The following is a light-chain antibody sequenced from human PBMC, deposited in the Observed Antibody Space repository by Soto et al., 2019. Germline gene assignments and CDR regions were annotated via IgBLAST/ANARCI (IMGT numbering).Light chain of an antibody. CDR1: SSDIGGYNY. V-gene: IGLV2-8*01. CDR2: ELT. CDR3: SSFTGTNNLYV. J-gene: IGLJ1*01. Sequence: QSVLTQPPSASGSPGQSVTISCTGTSSDIGGYNYVSWYQQHPGKAPKLMIYELTKRPSGVPDRFSASRSGNTASLTVSGLQSEDEADYYFSSFTGTNNLYVFGTGTKVTAL.